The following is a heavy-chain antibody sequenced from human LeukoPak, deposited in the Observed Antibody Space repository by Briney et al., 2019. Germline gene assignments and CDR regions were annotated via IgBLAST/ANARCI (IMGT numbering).Heavy chain of an antibody. J-gene: IGHJ4*02. CDR2: ISGSGGST. CDR3: AKTPNYDFWSGYYHFDY. D-gene: IGHD3-3*01. Sequence: QPGGSLRLSCAASGFTFSSYAMSWVRQAPGKGLEWVSAISGSGGSTYYADSVKGRFTISRDNSKNTLYLQMSSLRAEDTAVYYCAKTPNYDFWSGYYHFDYWGQGTLVTVSS. V-gene: IGHV3-23*01. CDR1: GFTFSSYA.